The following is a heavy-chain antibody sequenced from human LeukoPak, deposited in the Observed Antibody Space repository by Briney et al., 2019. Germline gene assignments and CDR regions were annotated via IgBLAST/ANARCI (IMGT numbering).Heavy chain of an antibody. V-gene: IGHV4-34*01. CDR3: ARRYCSGGSCVLTFDP. J-gene: IGHJ5*02. CDR2: INHSGST. Sequence: PSETLSLTCAVYCGSFSGYYWSWIRQPPGKGLEWIGEINHSGSTNYNPSLKSRVTISVDTSKNQFSLKLSSVTAADTAVYYCARRYCSGGSCVLTFDPWGQGTLVTVSS. D-gene: IGHD2-15*01. CDR1: CGSFSGYY.